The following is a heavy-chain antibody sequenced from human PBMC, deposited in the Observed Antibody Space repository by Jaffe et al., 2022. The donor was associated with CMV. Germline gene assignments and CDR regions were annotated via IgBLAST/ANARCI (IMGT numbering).Heavy chain of an antibody. CDR3: ASGITGTPFDY. V-gene: IGHV1-69*09. D-gene: IGHD1-20*01. CDR2: IIPILDIA. J-gene: IGHJ4*02. CDR1: GNTFSTYA. Sequence: QVQLVQSGAEVKKPGSSVKVSCKASGNTFSTYAISWVRQAPGRGLEWMGRIIPILDIANYAQNFQGRVTITTDKSTSTTYMELSSLRSEDTAIYYCASGITGTPFDYWGQGTLVTVSS.